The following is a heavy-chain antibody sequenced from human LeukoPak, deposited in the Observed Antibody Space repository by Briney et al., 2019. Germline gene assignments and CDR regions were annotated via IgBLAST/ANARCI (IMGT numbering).Heavy chain of an antibody. CDR3: AKDQGALNFDY. CDR2: ISYDGSNK. J-gene: IGHJ4*02. V-gene: IGHV3-30*01. D-gene: IGHD3-16*01. CDR1: GFTFSSYA. Sequence: GGSLRLSCAASGFTFSSYAMHWVRQAPGKGLEWVAVISYDGSNKYYADSVKGRFTISRDNSKNTLYLQMNSLRAEDTAVYYCAKDQGALNFDYWGQGTLVTVSS.